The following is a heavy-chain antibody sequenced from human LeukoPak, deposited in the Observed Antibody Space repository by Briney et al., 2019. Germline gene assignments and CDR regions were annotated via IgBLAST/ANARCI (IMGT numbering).Heavy chain of an antibody. CDR1: GFTFSSYA. CDR2: NSGSSGAT. D-gene: IGHD3-22*01. V-gene: IGHV3-23*01. J-gene: IGHJ4*02. Sequence: PGRSLRLSCAASGFTFSSYAMSWVRQAPGKGLEWVSANSGSSGATYYADSVKGRFTISRDISKNTLYLQMNSLRAEDTAIYYCAKSQEHDSSGYYYSNFDYWGQGTLVTVSS. CDR3: AKSQEHDSSGYYYSNFDY.